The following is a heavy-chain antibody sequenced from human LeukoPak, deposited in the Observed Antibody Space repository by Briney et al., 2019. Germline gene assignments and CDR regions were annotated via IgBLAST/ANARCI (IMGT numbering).Heavy chain of an antibody. V-gene: IGHV3-23*01. CDR3: ARDGRGYYYYMDV. CDR1: GFTFSSYG. Sequence: PGGSLRLSCAASGFTFSSYGMSWVRQAPGKGLEWVSAISGSGGSTYYADSVKGRFTISRDNSKNTLYLQMNSLRAEDTAVYYCARDGRGYYYYMDVWGKGTTVTISS. CDR2: ISGSGGST. J-gene: IGHJ6*03. D-gene: IGHD1-26*01.